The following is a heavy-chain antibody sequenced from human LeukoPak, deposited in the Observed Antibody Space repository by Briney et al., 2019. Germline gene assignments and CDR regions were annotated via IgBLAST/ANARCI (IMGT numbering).Heavy chain of an antibody. Sequence: GASVKVSCKASGYTFTIYGISWLRQAPGQGLEWMGWISAYNGNTNYAQKLQGRVTMTTDTSTSTAYMELRSLRSDDTALYYCARDVWATAMAYYFDYWGQGTLVTVSS. V-gene: IGHV1-18*01. CDR2: ISAYNGNT. CDR1: GYTFTIYG. D-gene: IGHD5-18*01. J-gene: IGHJ4*02. CDR3: ARDVWATAMAYYFDY.